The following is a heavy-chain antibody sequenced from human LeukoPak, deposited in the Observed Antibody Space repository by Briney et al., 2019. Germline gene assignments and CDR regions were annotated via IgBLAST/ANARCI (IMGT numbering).Heavy chain of an antibody. CDR1: GFTFSSYS. D-gene: IGHD3-10*01. J-gene: IGHJ4*02. CDR2: ISSSSSYI. V-gene: IGHV3-21*01. Sequence: GGSLRLSCAASGFTFSSYSMNWVRQAPGKGLEWVSSISSSSSYIYYADSVKGRFTISRENAKNSLYLQMNSLRAEDTAVYYCARDYYGSGSYDRFDYWGQGTLVTVSS. CDR3: ARDYYGSGSYDRFDY.